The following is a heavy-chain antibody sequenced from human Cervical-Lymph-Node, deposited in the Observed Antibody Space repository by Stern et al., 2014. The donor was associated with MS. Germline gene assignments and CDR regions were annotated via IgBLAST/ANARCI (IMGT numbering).Heavy chain of an antibody. CDR2: IFPVFGTP. V-gene: IGHV1-69*12. J-gene: IGHJ5*02. CDR3: ALSSETSDRWYSLGYDL. Sequence: VQLVLSGAEVTKPGSSVKVSCKASGGTFSKFPSSWVRQAPGQGLEWMGGIFPVFGTPTYAQEFRGRVTITADVSTSTVYMELSSLRSDDTAVYYCALSSETSDRWYSLGYDLWGQGTLVTVSS. CDR1: GGTFSKFP. D-gene: IGHD6-13*01.